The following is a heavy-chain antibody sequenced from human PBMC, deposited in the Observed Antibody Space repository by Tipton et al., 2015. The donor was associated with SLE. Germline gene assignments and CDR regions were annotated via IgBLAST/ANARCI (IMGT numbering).Heavy chain of an antibody. CDR1: GGSISSYY. D-gene: IGHD6-19*01. V-gene: IGHV4-59*01. CDR2: IYYSGST. J-gene: IGHJ3*02. Sequence: SLTCTVSGGSISSYYWSWIRQPPGKGLEWIGYIYYSGSTNYNPSLKSRVTISVDTSKNQFSLKLSSVTAADTAVYYCARAWLAHAFDIWGQGTMVTVSS. CDR3: ARAWLAHAFDI.